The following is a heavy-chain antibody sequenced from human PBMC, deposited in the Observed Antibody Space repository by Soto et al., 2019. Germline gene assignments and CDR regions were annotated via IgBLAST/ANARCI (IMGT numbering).Heavy chain of an antibody. Sequence: PSETLSLTCTVFGGSISSYYWSRIRQPPGKGLEWIGYIYYSGSTNYNPSLKSRVTISVDTSKNQFSLKLSSVTAADTAVYYCAREDYYDSSGPTPAYAFDIWGQGTMVTVSS. CDR3: AREDYYDSSGPTPAYAFDI. V-gene: IGHV4-59*01. CDR1: GGSISSYY. D-gene: IGHD3-22*01. CDR2: IYYSGST. J-gene: IGHJ3*02.